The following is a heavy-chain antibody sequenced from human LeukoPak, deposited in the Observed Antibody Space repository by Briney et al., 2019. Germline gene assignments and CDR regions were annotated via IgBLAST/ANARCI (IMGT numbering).Heavy chain of an antibody. D-gene: IGHD5-18*01. V-gene: IGHV4-39*01. J-gene: IGHJ3*02. Sequence: SETLSLTCTVSGGSISSSSYYWGWIRQPPGKGLEWIVSIYYSGSTYYNPSLKSRVTISVDTSKNQFSLKLSSVTAADTAVYYYASPAMVGEDAFDIWGQGTMVTVSS. CDR2: IYYSGST. CDR1: GGSISSSSYY. CDR3: ASPAMVGEDAFDI.